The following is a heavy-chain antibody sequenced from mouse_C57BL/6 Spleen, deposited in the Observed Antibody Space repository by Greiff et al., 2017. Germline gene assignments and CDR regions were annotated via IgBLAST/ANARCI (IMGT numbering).Heavy chain of an antibody. D-gene: IGHD1-1*01. CDR2: IDPATGGT. V-gene: IGHV1-15*01. CDR3: TRRGPIDGSIYFDY. CDR1: GYTFTDYA. Sequence: QVQLQQSGAELVRPGASVTLSCKASGYTFTDYALHWVQQTPVHGLEWMGAIDPATGGTAYKQKFKGQAILTADKSSSTAYMELRSLTSADSAVYDSTRRGPIDGSIYFDYWGQGTTLTVSS. J-gene: IGHJ2*01.